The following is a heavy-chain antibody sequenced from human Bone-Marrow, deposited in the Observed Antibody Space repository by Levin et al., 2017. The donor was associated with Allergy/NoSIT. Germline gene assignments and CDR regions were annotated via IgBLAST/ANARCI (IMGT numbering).Heavy chain of an antibody. Sequence: ASVKVSCKASGYTFTRFGVSWVRQAPGQGLEWMGWISAHNGNSNYAQKFQGRVTMTTDTSTSTAYMELRSLRSDDTAVYYCAACITLVRGVPKNDFDYWGQGTLVTVSS. D-gene: IGHD3-10*01. J-gene: IGHJ4*02. CDR3: AACITLVRGVPKNDFDY. V-gene: IGHV1-18*01. CDR1: GYTFTRFG. CDR2: ISAHNGNS.